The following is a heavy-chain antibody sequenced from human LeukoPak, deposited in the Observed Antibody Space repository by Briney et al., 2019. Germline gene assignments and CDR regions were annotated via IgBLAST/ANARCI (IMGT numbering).Heavy chain of an antibody. CDR3: AKQRGYNYGNGPYY. CDR1: GFTFSSFG. Sequence: GKSLTPSCAVSGFTFSSFGIQWVRQVPSKGREWVAVISYDGGNKYYADSVKGRFTISRDNSKNTLYLQMNSLRAEDTAVYYCAKQRGYNYGNGPYYWGQGTLVTVSS. D-gene: IGHD5-18*01. V-gene: IGHV3-30*18. CDR2: ISYDGGNK. J-gene: IGHJ4*02.